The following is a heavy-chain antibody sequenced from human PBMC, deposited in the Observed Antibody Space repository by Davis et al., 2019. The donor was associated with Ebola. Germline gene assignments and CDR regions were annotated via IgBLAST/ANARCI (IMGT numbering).Heavy chain of an antibody. CDR1: GLTFSSYW. CDR2: IKSDGSST. J-gene: IGHJ4*02. CDR3: ARGGTTVTTPLDY. Sequence: GESLKISCAASGLTFSSYWMHWVRQVPGKGLVWVSRIKSDGSSTNYADSVKGRFTISRDNAKNTLYLQMNSLRAEDTAVYYCARGGTTVTTPLDYWGQGTQVTVSS. V-gene: IGHV3-74*01. D-gene: IGHD4-11*01.